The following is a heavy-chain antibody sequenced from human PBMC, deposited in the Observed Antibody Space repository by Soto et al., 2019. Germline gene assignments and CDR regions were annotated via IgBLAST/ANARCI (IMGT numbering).Heavy chain of an antibody. Sequence: PGGSPRLSCAASGFTFSSYSINWVRQAPGKGLEWVSSISGGSTYIYYADSLKGRFTISRDNAKNSLYLQINSLRAEDTAVYYCARLVSYYYGMDVWGQGTTVTVSS. D-gene: IGHD6-19*01. J-gene: IGHJ6*02. CDR2: ISGGSTYI. CDR3: ARLVSYYYGMDV. V-gene: IGHV3-21*01. CDR1: GFTFSSYS.